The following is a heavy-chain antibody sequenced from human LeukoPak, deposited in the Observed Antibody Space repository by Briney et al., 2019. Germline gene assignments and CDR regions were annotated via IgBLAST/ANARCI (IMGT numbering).Heavy chain of an antibody. D-gene: IGHD3-10*01. V-gene: IGHV3-23*03. CDR3: ARFAMVRGVIITKKNYFDY. J-gene: IGHJ4*02. Sequence: GGSLRLSCAASGFTFSSYAMSWVRQAPGKGLEWVSVIYSGGSTYYADSVKGRFTISRDNAKNSLYLQMNSLRAEDTAVYYCARFAMVRGVIITKKNYFDYWGQGTLVTVSS. CDR2: IYSGGST. CDR1: GFTFSSYA.